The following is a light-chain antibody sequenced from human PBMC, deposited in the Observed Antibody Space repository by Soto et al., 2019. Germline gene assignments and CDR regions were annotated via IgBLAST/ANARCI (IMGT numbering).Light chain of an antibody. CDR2: EVS. CDR1: SSDVGRYNL. J-gene: IGLJ1*01. Sequence: SALTQPASVSGAPGQSITISCSGTSSDVGRYNLVSWYQQLPGKAPKLMIYEVSKRPSGVSDRFSGSKSGNTASLTISGLQPEDEADYYCCSHARSYVFGSGTKVTVL. V-gene: IGLV2-23*02. CDR3: CSHARSYV.